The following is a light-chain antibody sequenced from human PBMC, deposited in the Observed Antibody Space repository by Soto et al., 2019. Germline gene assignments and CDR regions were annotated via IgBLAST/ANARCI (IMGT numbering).Light chain of an antibody. CDR2: VNSDGSH. V-gene: IGLV4-69*01. J-gene: IGLJ3*02. CDR1: SGHSTYA. CDR3: QTCATGPWV. Sequence: QSVLTQSPSASASLGASVQLTCTLTSGHSTYAIAWHQQQPEWGPRIVMKVNSDGSHSRGGGIPDSFSGSGSGAEWYRTISSHQAADEADYYCQTCATGPWVFGGGTTLT.